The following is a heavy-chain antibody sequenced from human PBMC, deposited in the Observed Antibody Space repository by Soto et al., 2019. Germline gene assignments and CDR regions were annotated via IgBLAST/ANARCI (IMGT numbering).Heavy chain of an antibody. V-gene: IGHV3-48*02. D-gene: IGHD3-3*01. J-gene: IGHJ4*02. Sequence: GESLKISCAASGFTFSSYSMNWVRQAPGKGLEWVSYISSSSSTIYYADSVKGRFTISRDNAKNSLYLQMNSLRDEDTAVYYCARGGELRFLEWLFDYWGQGTLVTVSS. CDR2: ISSSSSTI. CDR1: GFTFSSYS. CDR3: ARGGELRFLEWLFDY.